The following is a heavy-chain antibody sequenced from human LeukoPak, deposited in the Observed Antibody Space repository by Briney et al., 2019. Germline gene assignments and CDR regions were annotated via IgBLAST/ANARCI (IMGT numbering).Heavy chain of an antibody. CDR2: IYYSGST. V-gene: IGHV4-59*01. CDR1: GGSISSYY. D-gene: IGHD3-10*01. CDR3: ARAGAWQIDP. Sequence: PSETLSLTCTVSGGSISSYYWSWIRQPPGKGLEWIGYIYYSGSTNYNPSLKSRVTISLDRSKNRFSLRLTSVTAADTAVYYCARAGAWQIDPWGQGTLVTVSS. J-gene: IGHJ5*02.